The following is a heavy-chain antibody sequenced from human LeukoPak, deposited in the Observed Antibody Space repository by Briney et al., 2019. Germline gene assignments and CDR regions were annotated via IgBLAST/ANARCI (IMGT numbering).Heavy chain of an antibody. CDR2: IKSDGST. V-gene: IGHV3-74*01. J-gene: IGHJ1*01. Sequence: PGGSLRLSCAASGFTFSTYWMHWVRQAPGKGLVWVSRIKSDGSTNYADSVKGRFTISRDNAKNTLSLQMNSLRPEDTGVYYCARAPSEIGGYYPEYFRHWGQGTAVPVSS. CDR1: GFTFSTYW. D-gene: IGHD3-3*01. CDR3: ARAPSEIGGYYPEYFRH.